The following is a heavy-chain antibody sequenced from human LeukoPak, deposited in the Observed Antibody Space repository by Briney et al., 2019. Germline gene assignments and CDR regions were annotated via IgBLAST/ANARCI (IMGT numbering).Heavy chain of an antibody. J-gene: IGHJ4*02. V-gene: IGHV3-33*06. D-gene: IGHD4-23*01. CDR1: GFTFSSYG. Sequence: GGSLRPSCAASGFTFSSYGMHWVRQAPGKGLEWVAVIWYDGSNKYYADSVKGRFTISRDNSKNTLYLQMNSLRAEDTVVYYCAKDSYGGNSKFDYWGQGTLVTVSS. CDR2: IWYDGSNK. CDR3: AKDSYGGNSKFDY.